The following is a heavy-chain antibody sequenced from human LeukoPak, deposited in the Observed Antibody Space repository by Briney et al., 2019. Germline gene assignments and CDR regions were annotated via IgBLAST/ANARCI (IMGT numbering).Heavy chain of an antibody. CDR1: GFTFSSYW. D-gene: IGHD2-15*01. CDR3: AIDSGRGHSPNDD. V-gene: IGHV4-34*01. CDR2: INHSGST. J-gene: IGHJ4*02. Sequence: GSLRLSCAASGFTFSSYWMSWVRQPPGKGLEWIGEINHSGSTNYNPSLKSRVTISVDTSKNQFSLKLSSVTAADTAVYYCAIDSGRGHSPNDDWGQGTRATVAS.